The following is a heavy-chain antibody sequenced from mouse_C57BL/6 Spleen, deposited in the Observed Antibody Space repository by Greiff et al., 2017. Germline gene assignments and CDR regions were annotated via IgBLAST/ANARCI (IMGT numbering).Heavy chain of an antibody. Sequence: VQLQQSGPELVKPGASVKISCKASGYTFTDYYINWVKQRPGQGLEWIGWIYPGSGNTKYNEKFKGKATLTVDTSSSTAYMQLSSLTSEDSAVYFCARSGADYYGSSYGYFDVWGTGTTVTVSS. J-gene: IGHJ1*03. V-gene: IGHV1-84*01. D-gene: IGHD1-1*01. CDR2: IYPGSGNT. CDR3: ARSGADYYGSSYGYFDV. CDR1: GYTFTDYY.